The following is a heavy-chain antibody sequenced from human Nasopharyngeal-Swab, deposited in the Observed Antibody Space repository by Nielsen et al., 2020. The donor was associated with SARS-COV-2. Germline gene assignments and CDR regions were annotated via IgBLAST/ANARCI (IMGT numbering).Heavy chain of an antibody. Sequence: GESLKISCSASGFTFSSYDMHWVRQTTGKGLEWVSAIGTAGDTYYPGSVKGRFTISRENAKNSLYLQMNSLRAGDTAVYYCARDGATGGSCWTGWYFDLWGRGTLVTVSS. J-gene: IGHJ2*01. V-gene: IGHV3-13*04. CDR2: IGTAGDT. CDR3: ARDGATGGSCWTGWYFDL. CDR1: GFTFSSYD. D-gene: IGHD2-15*01.